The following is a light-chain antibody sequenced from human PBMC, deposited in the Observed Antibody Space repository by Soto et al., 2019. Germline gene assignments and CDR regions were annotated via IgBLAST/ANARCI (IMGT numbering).Light chain of an antibody. CDR2: DAS. Sequence: EFVLTQSPATLSLSPGERATLSCRASQSINSELAWYQQKPGHAPRLLIYDASNRAAGIPARFSGSGSGTDFTLTINSLEPEDFAIYYCQQRNNWLTFGGGTKVEIK. CDR3: QQRNNWLT. J-gene: IGKJ4*01. V-gene: IGKV3-11*01. CDR1: QSINSE.